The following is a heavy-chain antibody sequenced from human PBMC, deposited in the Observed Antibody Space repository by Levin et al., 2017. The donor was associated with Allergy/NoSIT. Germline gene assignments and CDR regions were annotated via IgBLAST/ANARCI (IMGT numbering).Heavy chain of an antibody. CDR3: ARRYCTPTSCFFDY. D-gene: IGHD2-8*01. Sequence: SETLSLTCSVSGGSISTYFWSWIRQPPGRGLEWIGYIYYSGNTNYNPSLESRVTISIDTSKNQFSLKLSSVTAADTAVYYCARRYCTPTSCFFDYWGQGTLVTVSS. V-gene: IGHV4-59*12. CDR2: IYYSGNT. J-gene: IGHJ4*03. CDR1: GGSISTYF.